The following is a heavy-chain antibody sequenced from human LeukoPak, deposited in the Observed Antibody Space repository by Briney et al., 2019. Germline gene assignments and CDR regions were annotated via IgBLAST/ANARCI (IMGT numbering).Heavy chain of an antibody. CDR3: ARVRPTGIAAAGLDY. CDR1: GGFFSGYY. CDR2: INHSGST. Sequence: PSETLSLTCAVYGGFFSGYYWSWIRQPPGKGLEWIGEINHSGSTNYNPSLKSRVTISVDTSKNQFSLKLSSVTAADTAVYYCARVRPTGIAAAGLDYWGQGTLVTVSS. V-gene: IGHV4-34*01. J-gene: IGHJ4*02. D-gene: IGHD6-13*01.